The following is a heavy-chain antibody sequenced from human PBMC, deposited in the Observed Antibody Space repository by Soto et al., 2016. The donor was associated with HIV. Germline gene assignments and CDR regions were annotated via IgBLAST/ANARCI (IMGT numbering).Heavy chain of an antibody. CDR3: AKKGWTIAKDRNWYFDL. CDR1: GFSFSNYA. V-gene: IGHV3-23*01. D-gene: IGHD3-9*01. J-gene: IGHJ2*01. Sequence: QLLESGGALVQLGGSLRLSCAASGFSFSNYAMSWVRQAPGKGLQWVSGISGSGSSTYYADSVKGRFTISRDNSKNTPYLQMKSLRAEDTAVYYCAKKGWTIAKDRNWYFDLWGRGTLVTVSS. CDR2: ISGSGSST.